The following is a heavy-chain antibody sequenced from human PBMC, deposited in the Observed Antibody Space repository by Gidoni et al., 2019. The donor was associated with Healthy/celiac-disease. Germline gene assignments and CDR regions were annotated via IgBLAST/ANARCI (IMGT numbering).Heavy chain of an antibody. CDR1: GGSFSGYY. Sequence: QVQLQQWGAGLLKPSETLSLTCAVYGGSFSGYYWSWIRQPPGKGLEWIVEINHSGSTNYNPSLKSRVTISVDTSKNQFSLKLSSVTAADTAVYYCARGVDLVVVVAAPNWFDPWGQGTLVTVSS. CDR2: INHSGST. V-gene: IGHV4-34*01. D-gene: IGHD2-15*01. CDR3: ARGVDLVVVVAAPNWFDP. J-gene: IGHJ5*02.